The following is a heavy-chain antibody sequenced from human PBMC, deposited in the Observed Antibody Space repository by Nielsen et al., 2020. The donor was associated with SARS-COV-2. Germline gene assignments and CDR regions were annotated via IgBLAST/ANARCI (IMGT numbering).Heavy chain of an antibody. D-gene: IGHD6-13*01. V-gene: IGHV1-2*02. CDR2: INPTSGDP. J-gene: IGHJ5*02. Sequence: ASVKVSCKASGYTFAGCYLHWVRRVPGQGLEWMGWINPTSGDPHYAQKFQGRVTMSRDTSISTAYMEMDRLTFDDTAVYYCARDRGSSWSNHFDPWGQGTQVTVSS. CDR1: GYTFAGCY. CDR3: ARDRGSSWSNHFDP.